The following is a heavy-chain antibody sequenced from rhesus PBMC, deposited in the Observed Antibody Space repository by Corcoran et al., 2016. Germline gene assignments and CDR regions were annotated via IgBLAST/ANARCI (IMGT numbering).Heavy chain of an antibody. CDR3: ARDPSTVAAHNSLDV. J-gene: IGHJ5-2*02. V-gene: IGHV4-127*01. D-gene: IGHD4-29*01. Sequence: QVQLQESGPGLVKPSETLTLTCAVSGDSISSGYGWSWLGQPPGMGTDWFGYICGSSGSTNYNPSLTSRVTISKDTSKNQFSLKLSSVTAADTAVYYCARDPSTVAAHNSLDVWGRGILVTVSS. CDR2: ICGSSGST. CDR1: GDSISSGYG.